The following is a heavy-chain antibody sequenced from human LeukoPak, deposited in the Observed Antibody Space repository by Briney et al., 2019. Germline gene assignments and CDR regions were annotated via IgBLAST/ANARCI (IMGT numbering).Heavy chain of an antibody. CDR1: GFTFSSYS. CDR2: ISSSSSYI. D-gene: IGHD5-18*01. CDR3: ARDPSRRYTYGYGDS. V-gene: IGHV3-21*01. Sequence: KPGGSLRLSCAASGFTFSSYSMNWVRQAPGKGLEWVSSISSSSSYIYYADSVKGRFTISRDNAKNSLYLQMNSLRTEDTGLYYCARDPSRRYTYGYGDSWGQGTLVTVSS. J-gene: IGHJ4*02.